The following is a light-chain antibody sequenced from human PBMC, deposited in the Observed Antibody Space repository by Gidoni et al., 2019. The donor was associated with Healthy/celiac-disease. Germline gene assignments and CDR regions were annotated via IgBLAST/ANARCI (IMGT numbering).Light chain of an antibody. V-gene: IGKV1-39*01. CDR3: QHNYTPPRT. J-gene: IGKJ1*01. CDR2: AAS. CDR1: KSISSY. Sequence: RQMTESPSSLSASVGDRVTSTCRASKSISSYLNWYQQKAGNAPKLLISAASSLQIGVPSSVSGSGSGSAFTLTISNPQPDDFATYHCQHNYTPPRTFGQGTKVDIK.